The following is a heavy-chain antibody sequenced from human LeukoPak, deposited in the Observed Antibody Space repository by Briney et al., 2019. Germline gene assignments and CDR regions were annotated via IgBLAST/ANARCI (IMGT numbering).Heavy chain of an antibody. V-gene: IGHV3-21*01. CDR3: AYLRSGPTVTKEVRKGASDY. D-gene: IGHD4-17*01. CDR2: ISSSSSYI. Sequence: GGSLRLSCAASGFTFSSYSMNWVRQAPGKGLEWVSSISSSSSYIYYADSVKGRFTISRDNAKNSLYLQMNSLRAEDTAVYYCAYLRSGPTVTKEVRKGASDYWGQGTLVTVSS. J-gene: IGHJ4*02. CDR1: GFTFSSYS.